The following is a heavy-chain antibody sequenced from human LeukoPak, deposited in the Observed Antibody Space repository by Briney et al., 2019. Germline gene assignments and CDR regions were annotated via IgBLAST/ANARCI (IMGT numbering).Heavy chain of an antibody. Sequence: SQTLSLTCTVSGGSISSGDYYWSWIRQPPGKGLEWIGYIYYSGSTYYNPSLKSRVTISVDTSKNQFSLKLSSVTAADTAVYYCARGPTDDYYDSSGHNWFDPWGQGTLVTVSS. CDR2: IYYSGST. CDR3: ARGPTDDYYDSSGHNWFDP. D-gene: IGHD3-22*01. V-gene: IGHV4-30-4*01. J-gene: IGHJ5*02. CDR1: GGSISSGDYY.